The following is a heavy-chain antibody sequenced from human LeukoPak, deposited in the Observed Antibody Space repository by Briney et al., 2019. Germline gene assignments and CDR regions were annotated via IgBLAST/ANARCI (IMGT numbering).Heavy chain of an antibody. D-gene: IGHD1-26*01. J-gene: IGHJ6*02. V-gene: IGHV6-1*01. CDR2: TYYRSKWYN. CDR1: GNTVSSNSAA. CDR3: AGPRQVGATRYYYYGMDV. Sequence: SQTLSLTCAISGNTVSSNSAAWNWIRQSPSRGLEWLGRTYYRSKWYNDYAESVKSRIIINPDTSKNQFSLKLSSVTAADTAVYYCAGPRQVGATRYYYYGMDVWGQGTTVTVSS.